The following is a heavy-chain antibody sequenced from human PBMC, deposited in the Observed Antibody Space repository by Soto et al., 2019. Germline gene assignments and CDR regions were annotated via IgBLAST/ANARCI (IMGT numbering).Heavy chain of an antibody. CDR1: GGSFSGYY. D-gene: IGHD2-21*02. V-gene: IGHV4-34*01. CDR3: ARGYGTVTATNFDY. CDR2: INHSGST. Sequence: SETLSLTCAVYGGSFSGYYWSWIRQPPGKGLEWIGEINHSGSTNYNPSLKSRVTISVDTSKNQFSLKLSSVTAADTAVYYCARGYGTVTATNFDYWGQGTLVTVSS. J-gene: IGHJ4*02.